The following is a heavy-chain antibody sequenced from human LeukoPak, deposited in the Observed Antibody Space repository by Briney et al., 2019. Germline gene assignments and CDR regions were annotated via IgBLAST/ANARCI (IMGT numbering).Heavy chain of an antibody. CDR2: IWYDGSNK. CDR1: GFTFSSYG. CDR3: ARGPLIAAAGTW. Sequence: GRSLRLSCAASGFTFSSYGMHWVRQAPGKGLEWVAVIWYDGSNKYYADSVKGRFTISRDNSKNTLYLQMNSLRAEDTAVYYCARGPLIAAAGTWWGQGTLVTVSS. D-gene: IGHD6-13*01. V-gene: IGHV3-33*01. J-gene: IGHJ4*02.